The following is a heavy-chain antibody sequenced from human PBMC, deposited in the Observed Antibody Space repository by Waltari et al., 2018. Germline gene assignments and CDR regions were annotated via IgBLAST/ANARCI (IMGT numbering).Heavy chain of an antibody. CDR3: AKDLWLPHDY. D-gene: IGHD5-12*01. CDR2: ISSSGGTT. J-gene: IGHJ4*02. Sequence: EVQLLESGGGLVQPGGSLRLSCAASGFTFSSYAMSWVRQAPGKGLEWVSDISSSGGTTYYADSVQGRFTISRDNSKNTMYLQMNSLRVEDTAVYYCAKDLWLPHDYWGQGTLVTVSS. CDR1: GFTFSSYA. V-gene: IGHV3-23*01.